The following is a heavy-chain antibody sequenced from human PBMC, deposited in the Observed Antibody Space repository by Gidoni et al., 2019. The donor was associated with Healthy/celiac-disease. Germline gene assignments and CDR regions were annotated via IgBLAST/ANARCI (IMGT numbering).Heavy chain of an antibody. CDR2: ISSSISYI. V-gene: IGHV3-21*01. J-gene: IGHJ5*02. Sequence: EVQLVASGGGLVKPGGSLRLSCAASAFTFSSCSMNWVRQPPGKGLDWVSTISSSISYIYYADSVKGRFTISRDNAKNSLYLQRNSLRAEDTAVYYCARDSRVDTAMVAWGFDWFDPWGQGTLVTVSS. CDR1: AFTFSSCS. D-gene: IGHD5-18*01. CDR3: ARDSRVDTAMVAWGFDWFDP.